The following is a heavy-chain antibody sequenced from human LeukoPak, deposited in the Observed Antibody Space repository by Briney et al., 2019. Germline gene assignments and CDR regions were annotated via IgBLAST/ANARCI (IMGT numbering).Heavy chain of an antibody. Sequence: GGSLRLSCAASGLPFSSYWVYWVRRGPGKGLLWVSRINSDGSATIYADSVRRRFNISRDNAKNTLYLQMSRLRVEDTPVYHCASDSPYHGMDVWGQGTTVTVSS. CDR1: GLPFSSYW. J-gene: IGHJ6*01. CDR3: ASDSPYHGMDV. V-gene: IGHV3-74*01. CDR2: INSDGSAT.